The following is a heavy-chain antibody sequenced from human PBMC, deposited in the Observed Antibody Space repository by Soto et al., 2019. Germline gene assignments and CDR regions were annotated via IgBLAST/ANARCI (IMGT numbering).Heavy chain of an antibody. CDR2: IYSGGST. CDR1: GFTVSSKY. D-gene: IGHD2-15*01. V-gene: IGHV3-66*01. CDR3: AGAGLNCSGGRCLGVPMDV. Sequence: EVQLVESGGGLVQPGGSLRLSCAASGFTVSSKYMSWVRQAPGRGLEWVSLIYSGGSTSYADSVKGRFTISRDNSKNTLYLQMNSLRGGDTAVYNWAGAGLNCSGGRCLGVPMDVWGKGTPVTVSS. J-gene: IGHJ6*03.